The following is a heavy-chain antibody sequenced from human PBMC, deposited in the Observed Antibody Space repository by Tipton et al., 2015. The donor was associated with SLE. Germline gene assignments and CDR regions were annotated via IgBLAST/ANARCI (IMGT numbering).Heavy chain of an antibody. CDR1: GVSFSGYY. Sequence: TLSLTCAVYGVSFSGYYWSWIRQPPGKGLEWIGEINHSGSTNYNPSLKSRVTISVNTSKNQFSLKLSSVTAADTAVYYCARGAAAAGTSFDYWGQGTLVTVSS. J-gene: IGHJ4*02. D-gene: IGHD6-13*01. CDR2: INHSGST. CDR3: ARGAAAAGTSFDY. V-gene: IGHV4-34*01.